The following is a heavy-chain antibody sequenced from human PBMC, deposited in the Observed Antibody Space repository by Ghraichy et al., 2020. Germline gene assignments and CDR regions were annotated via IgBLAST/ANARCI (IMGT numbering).Heavy chain of an antibody. CDR2: INPNSGGT. CDR1: GYTFTGYY. V-gene: IGHV1-2*04. J-gene: IGHJ5*02. D-gene: IGHD3-22*01. CDR3: ARGGYYDRRDNWFDP. Sequence: ASVKVSCKASGYTFTGYYMHWVRQAPGQGLEWMGWINPNSGGTNYAQKFQGWVTMTRDTSISTAYMELSRLRSDDTAVYYCARGGYYDRRDNWFDPWGQGTLVTVSS.